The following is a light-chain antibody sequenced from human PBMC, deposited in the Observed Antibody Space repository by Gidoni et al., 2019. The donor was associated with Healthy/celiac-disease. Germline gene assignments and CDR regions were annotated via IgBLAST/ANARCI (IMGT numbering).Light chain of an antibody. CDR1: SSNVGSNY. V-gene: IGLV1-47*01. CDR3: AAWDDSLSGWV. Sequence: QSVLTQPPSASGTPGQRVTISFSGSSSNVGSNYVYWYQQLPGKAPKLLIYRNNPRPSGVPDRFSGSTSGTSASLAISGLRSEDEAYYYCAAWDDSLSGWVFGGGTKLTVL. CDR2: RNN. J-gene: IGLJ3*02.